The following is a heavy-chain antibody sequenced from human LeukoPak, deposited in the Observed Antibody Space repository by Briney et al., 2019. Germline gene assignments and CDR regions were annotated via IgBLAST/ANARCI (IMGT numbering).Heavy chain of an antibody. Sequence: RLGESLKISCKGSGYRFTSYWLNWVRQMPGKGLEWMGRIDPSDSYTNYSASFQGHVTISADKSISTAYLQWSSLKASDTAMYYCARQEGSSWYTNCWGQGTLVTVSS. J-gene: IGHJ4*02. V-gene: IGHV5-10-1*01. CDR3: ARQEGSSWYTNC. D-gene: IGHD6-13*01. CDR1: GYRFTSYW. CDR2: IDPSDSYT.